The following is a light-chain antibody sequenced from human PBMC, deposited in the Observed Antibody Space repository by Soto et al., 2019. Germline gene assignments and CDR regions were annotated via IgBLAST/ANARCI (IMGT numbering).Light chain of an antibody. CDR1: QGISNY. V-gene: IGKV1-27*01. CDR3: QKYNSAPFT. J-gene: IGKJ3*01. CDR2: AES. Sequence: DIQMTQSTSYLSASVGDRVTITYRASQGISNYLAWYQQKPGKVPKLLIYAESILQSGVPSRFSGSGSVTDFTLTISSLQPEDVVTYYCQKYNSAPFTFGPGTKVDIK.